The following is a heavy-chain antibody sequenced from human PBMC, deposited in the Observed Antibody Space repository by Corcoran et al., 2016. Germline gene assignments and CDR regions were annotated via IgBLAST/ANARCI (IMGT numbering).Heavy chain of an antibody. D-gene: IGHD6-6*01. CDR1: GDSVSSNSAA. J-gene: IGHJ4*02. CDR2: TYYRSKWYN. Sequence: QVQLQKSGPGLVKPSQTLSLTCAISGDSVSSNSAAWNWIRQSPSSRLEWLGRTYYRSKWYNDYAVSVKRRITINPDTSKNQCSRQLNSVTPEDTAVYYLARGDEYSSSWPFDYWGQGTLVTVSS. CDR3: ARGDEYSSSWPFDY. V-gene: IGHV6-1*01.